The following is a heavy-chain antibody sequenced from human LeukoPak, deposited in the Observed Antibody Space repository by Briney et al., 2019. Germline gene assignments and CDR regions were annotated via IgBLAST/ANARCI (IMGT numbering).Heavy chain of an antibody. V-gene: IGHV4-31*03. J-gene: IGHJ6*02. Sequence: ASQTLSLTCTVSGGSISSGGYYWSWIRQHPGKGLEWIGYIYYSGSTYYNPSLKSRVTISVDTSKNQFSLKLSSVTAADTAVYYCASMMATTTNAVYYYYGMDVWGQGTTVTVSS. CDR2: IYYSGST. CDR1: GGSISSGGYY. D-gene: IGHD5-24*01. CDR3: ASMMATTTNAVYYYYGMDV.